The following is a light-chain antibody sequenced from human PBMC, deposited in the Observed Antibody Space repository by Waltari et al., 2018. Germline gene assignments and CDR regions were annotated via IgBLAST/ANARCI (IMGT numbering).Light chain of an antibody. CDR2: DAS. CDR1: QSVSRS. J-gene: IGKJ1*01. V-gene: IGKV3-20*01. Sequence: EIVLTQSPGTLSLSPGERATLPCRASQSVSRSLARYQQKPGQAPRLLIYDASTRATGIPDRFSGSGSGTDFSLTISRLEPEDFAVYYCQKYVSLPATFGQGTKVEIK. CDR3: QKYVSLPAT.